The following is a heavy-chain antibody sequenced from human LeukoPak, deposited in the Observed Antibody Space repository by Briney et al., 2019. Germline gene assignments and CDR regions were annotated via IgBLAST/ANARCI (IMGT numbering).Heavy chain of an antibody. V-gene: IGHV3-23*01. Sequence: PGGSLRLSCAASGFTFSSYAMSWVRQAPGEGLWWGSAISGSGGSTYYAVSVKGQFTISRDNSKNTLYLQMNSLRAEDTAVYYCATHYYDSSAPVNWGQGTLVTVSS. CDR2: ISGSGGST. D-gene: IGHD3-22*01. CDR3: ATHYYDSSAPVN. J-gene: IGHJ4*02. CDR1: GFTFSSYA.